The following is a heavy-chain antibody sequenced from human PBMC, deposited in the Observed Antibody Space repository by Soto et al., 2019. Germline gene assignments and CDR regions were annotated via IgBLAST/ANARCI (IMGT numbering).Heavy chain of an antibody. D-gene: IGHD2-2*01. CDR1: GVSFSGYY. CDR2: INHSGST. Sequence: PSETLSLTCAVYGVSFSGYYWSWVRQPPGKGLEWIGEINHSGSTNYNPSLKSRVTISVDTSKNQFSLKLSSVTAADTAVYYCARGSGYCSSTSCYGWFDPWGQGTLVTVSS. CDR3: ARGSGYCSSTSCYGWFDP. V-gene: IGHV4-34*01. J-gene: IGHJ5*02.